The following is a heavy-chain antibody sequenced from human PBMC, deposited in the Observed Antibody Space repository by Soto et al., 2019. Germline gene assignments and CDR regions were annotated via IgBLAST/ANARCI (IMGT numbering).Heavy chain of an antibody. CDR3: ARDHPTRRVVPAPQAKTNWFAP. D-gene: IGHD2-2*01. V-gene: IGHV1-69*08. CDR1: GGTFSSYT. CDR2: IIPILGIA. Sequence: QVQLVQSGAEVKKPGSSVKVSCKASGGTFSSYTISWVRQAPGQGLEWMGRIIPILGIANYAQKFQGRVTITADKSTSTAYMELSSLRSEDTAVYYCARDHPTRRVVPAPQAKTNWFAPWGQGTLVTVSS. J-gene: IGHJ5*02.